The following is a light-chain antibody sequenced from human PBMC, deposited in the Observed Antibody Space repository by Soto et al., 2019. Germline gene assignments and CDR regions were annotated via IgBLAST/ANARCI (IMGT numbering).Light chain of an antibody. CDR3: SSYTRNSTLV. Sequence: QSALTQPASVSGSPGQSITISCTGTSSDVGGYNYVSWYQQHPGKAPKFMIYEVSNRPSGVSNRFSGSKSGNTASLTISGLQAEDEADYYCSSYTRNSTLVFGGGTKLNVL. CDR2: EVS. V-gene: IGLV2-14*01. J-gene: IGLJ2*01. CDR1: SSDVGGYNY.